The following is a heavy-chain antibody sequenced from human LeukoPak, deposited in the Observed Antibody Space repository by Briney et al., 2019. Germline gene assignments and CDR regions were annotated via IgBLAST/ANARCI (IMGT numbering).Heavy chain of an antibody. D-gene: IGHD2-15*01. J-gene: IGHJ6*04. CDR2: IDPSDSYT. CDR1: GYRFTSYW. CDR3: ARHYCSGGSCYSPCYYYGMDV. Sequence: GESLKISCKGSGYRFTSYWISWVRQMPGKGLEWMGRIDPSDSYTSYSPSFQGHVTISADKSISTAYLQWSSLKASDTAIYYCARHYCSGGSCYSPCYYYGMDVWGKGTTVTVSS. V-gene: IGHV5-10-1*01.